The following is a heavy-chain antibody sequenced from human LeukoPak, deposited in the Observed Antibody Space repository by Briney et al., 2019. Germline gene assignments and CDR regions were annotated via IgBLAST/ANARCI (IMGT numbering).Heavy chain of an antibody. CDR3: ARDKIGVVTGFDY. CDR1: GFTFSSYG. J-gene: IGHJ4*02. D-gene: IGHD3-3*01. Sequence: PGGSLRLSCAASGFTFSSYGMNWVRQAPGKGLEWVSYISSSGSTIYYADSVKGRFTISRDNAKNSLYLQMNSLRAEDTAVYYCARDKIGVVTGFDYWGQGTLVTVSS. CDR2: ISSSGSTI. V-gene: IGHV3-48*03.